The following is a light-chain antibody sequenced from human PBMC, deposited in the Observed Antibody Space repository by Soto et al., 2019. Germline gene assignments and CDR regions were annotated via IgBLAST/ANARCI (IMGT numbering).Light chain of an antibody. CDR3: QQRRNWPPT. Sequence: EIVLTQSPATLSLSPGERATLSCRASQSVSSYLAWYQQRPGQAPRLLIYDASKRATGIPAKFSGSGSGTDFTLTISTLEPEDFAVYYCQQRRNWPPTFGGGTKVEIK. CDR2: DAS. V-gene: IGKV3-11*01. CDR1: QSVSSY. J-gene: IGKJ4*01.